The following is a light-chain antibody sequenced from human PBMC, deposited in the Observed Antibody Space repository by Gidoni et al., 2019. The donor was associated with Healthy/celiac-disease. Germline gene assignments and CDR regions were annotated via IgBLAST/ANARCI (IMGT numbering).Light chain of an antibody. V-gene: IGKV3-20*01. J-gene: IGKJ5*01. CDR2: GAS. CDR1: QSVSSSY. Sequence: DIVLTQSPATLSLSPGERATLSCRASQSVSSSYLAWYQQKPGQAPRLLIDGASSRATGTPDRFSGSGAGTDFTLTISRLEPEDFAVYYCQQYGSSPSITFGQGTRLEIK. CDR3: QQYGSSPSIT.